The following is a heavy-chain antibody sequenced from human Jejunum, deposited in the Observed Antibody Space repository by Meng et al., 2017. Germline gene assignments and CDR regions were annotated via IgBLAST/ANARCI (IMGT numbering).Heavy chain of an antibody. Sequence: VKVGDGVKKPGTLVNGFCKVSGGNFNRYAMCGVRQESGKGLEWMGGSMPIFDTPNYAQKFEDRVTIAAGASTSTDYMELKGLISEDRALYYCARGAVVATTYYFDSWGQGTLVTVSS. J-gene: IGHJ4*02. CDR1: GGNFNRYA. V-gene: IGHV1-69*01. D-gene: IGHD2-15*01. CDR3: ARGAVVATTYYFDS. CDR2: SMPIFDTP.